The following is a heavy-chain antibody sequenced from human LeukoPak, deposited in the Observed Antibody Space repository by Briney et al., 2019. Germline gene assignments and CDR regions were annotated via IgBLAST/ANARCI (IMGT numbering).Heavy chain of an antibody. V-gene: IGHV4-59*01. J-gene: IGHJ6*02. CDR3: ARDQTVVPAATRYYYYYGMDV. CDR1: GGSISSYY. Sequence: PSETLSLTCTVSGGSISSYYWSWIRQPPAKGLEWIGYIYYSGCTNYNPSLKSRVTISVDTSKNQFSLKLSSVTAADTAVYYCARDQTVVPAATRYYYYYGMDVWGQGTTVTVSS. D-gene: IGHD2-2*01. CDR2: IYYSGCT.